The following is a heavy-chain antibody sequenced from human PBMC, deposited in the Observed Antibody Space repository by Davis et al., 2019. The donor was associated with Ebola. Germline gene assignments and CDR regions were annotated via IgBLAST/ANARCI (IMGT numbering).Heavy chain of an antibody. CDR1: GYTFTSYY. CDR3: ARAILGPSFRAYYGMDV. D-gene: IGHD3-16*02. Sequence: ASVKVSCKASGYTFTSYYMHWVRQAPGQGLEWMGIINPSGGSTSYAQKFQGRVTMTTDTSTSTAYMELRSLRSDDTAVYYCARAILGPSFRAYYGMDVWGQGTTVTVSS. V-gene: IGHV1-46*01. J-gene: IGHJ6*02. CDR2: INPSGGST.